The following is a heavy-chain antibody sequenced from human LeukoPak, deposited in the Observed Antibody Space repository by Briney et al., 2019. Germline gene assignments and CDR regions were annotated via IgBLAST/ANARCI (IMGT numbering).Heavy chain of an antibody. CDR3: ARGGGDTYYYDSSGYFDY. CDR1: GASISSYY. Sequence: SETLSLTCTVSGASISSYYWSWIRQPPGKGLEWIASRHYRGTTNYNPSLESRVTISVDTSRKQFSLKLSSVTAADTAVYYCARGGGDTYYYDSSGYFDYWGQGTLVTVSS. J-gene: IGHJ4*02. CDR2: RHYRGTT. D-gene: IGHD3-22*01. V-gene: IGHV4-59*01.